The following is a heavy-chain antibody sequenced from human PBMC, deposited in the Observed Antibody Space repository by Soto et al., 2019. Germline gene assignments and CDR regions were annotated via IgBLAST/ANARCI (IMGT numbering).Heavy chain of an antibody. CDR3: ARSPLAYCSSTSCYNYYYGMDV. V-gene: IGHV4-59*01. J-gene: IGHJ6*02. CDR2: IYYSGST. CDR1: GGSISRYY. Sequence: SETLSLTCTVSGGSISRYYWSWIRQPPGKGLEWIGYIYYSGSTNYNPSLKSRVTISVDTSKNQSSLKLSSVTAADTAVYHCARSPLAYCSSTSCYNYYYGMDVWGQGTTVTVSS. D-gene: IGHD2-2*01.